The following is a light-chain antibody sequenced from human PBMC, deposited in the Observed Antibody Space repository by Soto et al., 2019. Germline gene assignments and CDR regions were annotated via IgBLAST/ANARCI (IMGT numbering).Light chain of an antibody. V-gene: IGKV3-11*01. CDR3: QHRSNWPSIT. J-gene: IGKJ5*01. Sequence: EIELTQSPATLSLSPGERETLSCRASQSVSIYSARYQQKPGQAPRLLIYASSNMAAGIPARLSTWESGTDFSLFLCILELVDSAVYYCQHRSNWPSITFGQGTRLEIK. CDR2: ASS. CDR1: QSVSIY.